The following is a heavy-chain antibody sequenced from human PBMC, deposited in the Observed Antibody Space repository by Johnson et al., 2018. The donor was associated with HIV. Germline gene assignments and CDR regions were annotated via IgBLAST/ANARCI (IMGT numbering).Heavy chain of an antibody. CDR3: ARALVSDGDYPPDAFDI. D-gene: IGHD4-11*01. Sequence: VQLVESGGGVVQPGRSLRLSCAASGFTFSSYAMHWVRQAPGKGLEWVAVISYDGSNKYYEDYVKGRFTISRDNSKNTLYLQMNSLRAGDTAVYYCARALVSDGDYPPDAFDIWGHGTMVTVSS. CDR1: GFTFSSYA. J-gene: IGHJ3*02. V-gene: IGHV3-30-3*01. CDR2: ISYDGSNK.